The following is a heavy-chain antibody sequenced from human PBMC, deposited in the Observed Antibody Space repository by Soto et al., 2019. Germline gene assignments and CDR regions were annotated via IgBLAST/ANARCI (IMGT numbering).Heavy chain of an antibody. D-gene: IGHD1-26*01. CDR1: GFTFTSSA. CDR2: IVVGSGNT. CDR3: AADEFEWEQYGMDV. Sequence: ASVKVTCKASGFTFTSSAVQWVRQARGRRLEWIGWIVVGSGNTNYAQKFQERVTITRDMSTSTAYMELSSLRSEDTAVYYCAADEFEWEQYGMDVWGQGTTVTVSS. J-gene: IGHJ6*02. V-gene: IGHV1-58*01.